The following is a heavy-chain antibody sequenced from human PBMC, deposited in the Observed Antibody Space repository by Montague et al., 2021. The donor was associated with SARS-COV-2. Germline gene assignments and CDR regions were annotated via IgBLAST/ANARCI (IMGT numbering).Heavy chain of an antibody. CDR3: ARDPNWGAH. CDR1: GFSFSTFW. CDR2: IKPDGSDK. V-gene: IGHV3-7*05. Sequence: SLRISCAASGFSFSTFWMTWVRQAPGKGLEWVASIKPDGSDKYYVESVKGRFTISRDNARNSLYLQLNNLRAEDTAVYYCARDPNWGAHWGQGNLVTVSS. D-gene: IGHD7-27*01. J-gene: IGHJ4*02.